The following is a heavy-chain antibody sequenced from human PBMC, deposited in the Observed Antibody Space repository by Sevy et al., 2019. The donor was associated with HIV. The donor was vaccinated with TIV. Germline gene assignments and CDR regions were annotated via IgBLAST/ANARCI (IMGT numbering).Heavy chain of an antibody. CDR3: AGASGFGVANNLFDY. V-gene: IGHV7-4-1*02. CDR2: INTNTGNP. D-gene: IGHD3-3*01. Sequence: ASVKVSCKASKYTFTNYDINWVRQAPGQGLEWMGWINTNTGNPTYAQGFTGRFVFSLDTSVGTAYLQISSLKAEDTAVYYCAGASGFGVANNLFDYWGQGTLVTVSS. CDR1: KYTFTNYD. J-gene: IGHJ4*02.